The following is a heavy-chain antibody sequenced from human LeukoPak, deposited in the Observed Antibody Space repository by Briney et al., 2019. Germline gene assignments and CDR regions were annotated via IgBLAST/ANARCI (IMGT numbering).Heavy chain of an antibody. J-gene: IGHJ6*02. CDR2: MNPNSGNT. CDR1: GYTFTSYD. Sequence: GASVKVSCKASGYTFTSYDINWVRQATGQGLEWMGWMNPNSGNTGYAQKFQGRVTMTRNTSISTAYMELSSLRSEDTAVYYCASEPGYCSGGSCYYYYGMDVWGQGTTVTVSS. V-gene: IGHV1-8*01. CDR3: ASEPGYCSGGSCYYYYGMDV. D-gene: IGHD2-15*01.